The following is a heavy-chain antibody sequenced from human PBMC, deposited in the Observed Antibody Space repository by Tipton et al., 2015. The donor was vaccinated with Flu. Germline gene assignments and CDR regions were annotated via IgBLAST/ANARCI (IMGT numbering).Heavy chain of an antibody. CDR1: GGSITTSGYF. Sequence: TLSLTCTVSGGSITTSGYFWSWLRQPPGKGLEWIGSLYYSGGAHHNPSPTSRVAISGDTSNNHFSLKLTNVTAADTAVYYCAREGRREQLALDYWGQGTLVTVSS. V-gene: IGHV4-39*07. CDR3: AREGRREQLALDY. J-gene: IGHJ4*02. CDR2: LYYSGGA. D-gene: IGHD6-6*01.